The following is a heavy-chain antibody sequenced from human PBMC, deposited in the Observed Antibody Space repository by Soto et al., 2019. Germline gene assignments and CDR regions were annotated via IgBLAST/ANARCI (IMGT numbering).Heavy chain of an antibody. V-gene: IGHV6-1*01. CDR1: GDSVSDNSAA. Sequence: SQTLSLTCAISGDSVSDNSAAWNWIRQSPSRGLEWLGRTYYRSKWYNDYAVSVKSRITVTPDTSKNQFSLNLNSVTAADTAMYFCASVIGGDSEYYFDYWGQGTLVTVSS. D-gene: IGHD4-17*01. J-gene: IGHJ4*02. CDR2: TYYRSKWYN. CDR3: ASVIGGDSEYYFDY.